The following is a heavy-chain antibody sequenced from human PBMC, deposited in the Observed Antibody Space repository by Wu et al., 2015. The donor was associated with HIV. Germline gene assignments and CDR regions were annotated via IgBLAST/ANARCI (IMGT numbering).Heavy chain of an antibody. CDR2: VIPVFDRT. D-gene: IGHD3-22*01. CDR1: GGSFSSDA. CDR3: ARPYSGYAYDIFDV. Sequence: QVQLVQSGTEVRKPGASVKVSCKASGGSFSSDALSWVRQAPGLGLEWLGKVIPVFDRTTYAPKFQGRVTITADESTTTVFLEVSGLRFDDTAIYYCARPYSGYAYDIFDVWGQGTLISVSS. J-gene: IGHJ3*01. V-gene: IGHV1-69*18.